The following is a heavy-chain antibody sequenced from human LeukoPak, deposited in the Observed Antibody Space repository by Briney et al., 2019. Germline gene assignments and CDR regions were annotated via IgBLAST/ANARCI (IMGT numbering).Heavy chain of an antibody. V-gene: IGHV3-30-3*01. CDR2: ISYDGSNK. J-gene: IGHJ4*02. Sequence: PGGSLRLSCAASGFSFSSYYMSWVRQAPGKGLEWVAVISYDGSNKYYADSVKGRFTISRDNSKNTLYLQMNSLRAEDTAVYYCARGSSFDYWGQGTLVTVSS. CDR1: GFSFSSYY. CDR3: ARGSSFDY.